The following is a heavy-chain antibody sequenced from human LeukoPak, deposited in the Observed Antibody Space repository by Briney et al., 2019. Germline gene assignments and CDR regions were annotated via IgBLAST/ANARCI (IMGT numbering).Heavy chain of an antibody. CDR3: ARLVGCGSTNCYSPDNWFDP. Sequence: ASVKVSCKASGYPFTSYDINWVRQATGHGFEWMGWINPNSGSTDSAQKFQGRVTMTANTSISTAYMELNNLRSEDTAVYYCARLVGCGSTNCYSPDNWFDPWGQGTLVTVSS. CDR2: INPNSGST. V-gene: IGHV1-8*02. CDR1: GYPFTSYD. D-gene: IGHD2-2*01. J-gene: IGHJ5*02.